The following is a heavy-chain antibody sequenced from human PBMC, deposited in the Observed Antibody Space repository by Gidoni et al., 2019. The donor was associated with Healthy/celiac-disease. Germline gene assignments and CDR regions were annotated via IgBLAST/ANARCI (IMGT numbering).Heavy chain of an antibody. D-gene: IGHD3-10*01. V-gene: IGHV6-1*01. CDR2: TYYRSKWYN. J-gene: IGHJ4*02. Sequence: QVQLQQSGPGLVKPSQTLSLTCAISGDSVSSHRAAWNWIRQSPSRGLEWLGRTYYRSKWYNDYAVSVKSRITINPDTSKNQFSLQLNSVTPEDTAVYYCARAPDTYYYGSGSYDYWGQGTLVTVSS. CDR3: ARAPDTYYYGSGSYDY. CDR1: GDSVSSHRAA.